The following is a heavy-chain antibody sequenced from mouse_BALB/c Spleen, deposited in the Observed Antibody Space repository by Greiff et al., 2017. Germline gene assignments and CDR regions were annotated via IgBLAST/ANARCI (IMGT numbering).Heavy chain of an antibody. CDR3: ARLGLRPPLRGAMDY. D-gene: IGHD1-2*01. Sequence: EVQLVESGGDLVKPGGSLKLSCAASGFTFSSYGMSWVRQTPDKRLEWVATISSGGSYTYYPDSVKGRFTISRDNAKNTLYLQMSSLKSEDTAMYYCARLGLRPPLRGAMDYWGQGTSVTVSS. J-gene: IGHJ4*01. CDR2: ISSGGSYT. V-gene: IGHV5-6*01. CDR1: GFTFSSYG.